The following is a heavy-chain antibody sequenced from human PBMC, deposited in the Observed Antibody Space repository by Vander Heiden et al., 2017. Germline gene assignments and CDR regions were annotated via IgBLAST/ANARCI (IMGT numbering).Heavy chain of an antibody. CDR3: ASRAVPTTVSYYYYGMDV. CDR2: SIPIFGTA. D-gene: IGHD4-4*01. V-gene: IGHV1-69*01. J-gene: IGHJ6*02. Sequence: QVQLVQSGAEVKKPGSSVKVSCKASGGTFSSYAISWVRQAPGQGLEWVGGSIPIFGTANYAQKFQGRVTITADESTSTAYMELSSLRSEDTAVYYCASRAVPTTVSYYYYGMDVWGQGTTVTVSS. CDR1: GGTFSSYA.